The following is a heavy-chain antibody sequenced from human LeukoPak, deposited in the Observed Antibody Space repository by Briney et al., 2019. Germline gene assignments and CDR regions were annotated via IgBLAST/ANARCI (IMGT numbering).Heavy chain of an antibody. J-gene: IGHJ4*02. CDR1: GFTFSSYA. V-gene: IGHV3-23*01. CDR2: ISGSGGST. Sequence: PGGSLRLSCAASGFTFSSYAMSWVRQAPGKGLEWVSAISGSGGSTYYADSVKGRFTISRDNSKNTLYLQVNSLRAEDTAVYYCAKGQITYYYDSSGYYPPNFWGQGTLVTVSS. D-gene: IGHD3-22*01. CDR3: AKGQITYYYDSSGYYPPNF.